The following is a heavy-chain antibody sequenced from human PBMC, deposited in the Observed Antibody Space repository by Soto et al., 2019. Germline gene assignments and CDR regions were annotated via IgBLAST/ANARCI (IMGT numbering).Heavy chain of an antibody. V-gene: IGHV4-31*03. CDR1: GGSISSAAYY. D-gene: IGHD5-18*01. CDR2: ISHSGST. Sequence: SETLSLTCTVSGGSISSAAYYWSWIRQHPGKGLEWIGYISHSGSTYYTPSLKSRVIVSADTSKNQFSVNLTSVTAADTAVYYCAREYTYGSNFFDCWGQGALVTVSS. J-gene: IGHJ4*02. CDR3: AREYTYGSNFFDC.